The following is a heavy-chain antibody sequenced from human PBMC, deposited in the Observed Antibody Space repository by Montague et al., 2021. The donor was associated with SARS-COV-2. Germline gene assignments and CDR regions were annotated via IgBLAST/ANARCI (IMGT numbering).Heavy chain of an antibody. CDR2: HSGYT. D-gene: IGHD5-12*01. V-gene: IGHV4-4*06. J-gene: IGHJ4*02. Sequence: HSGYTHYNPSLKGRVTVSIDTSKNQFSLTVTSVTAADTAVYFCARRGHTGSGYFDYWGQGTLVT. CDR3: ARRGHTGSGYFDY.